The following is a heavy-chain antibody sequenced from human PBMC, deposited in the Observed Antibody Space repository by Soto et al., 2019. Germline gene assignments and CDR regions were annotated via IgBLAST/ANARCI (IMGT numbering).Heavy chain of an antibody. Sequence: QVQLVESGGGVVQPERSLRLSCAASGITFSDYGIHWVRQAPGKGLQWVAVISHDGSDKDYAESVKGRFTISRDNFKNMVFLEMSSLTSEDTAVYYCAKDQGGRVLGYCGSTSCSNGMDVWGQGTTVTVSS. V-gene: IGHV3-30*18. CDR3: AKDQGGRVLGYCGSTSCSNGMDV. J-gene: IGHJ6*02. CDR2: ISHDGSDK. D-gene: IGHD2-2*01. CDR1: GITFSDYG.